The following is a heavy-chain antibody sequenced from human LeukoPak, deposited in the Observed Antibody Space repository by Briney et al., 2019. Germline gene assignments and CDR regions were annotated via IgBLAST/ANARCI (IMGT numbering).Heavy chain of an antibody. V-gene: IGHV3-33*06. Sequence: GGSLRLSCAASGFTFSNYGMHWVRQAPAKGLAWVAGIWFDGSDKYYADSVKGRFTISRDNSKNTLYLQMSSLRAEDTALYYCAKGKGQNWDPFDYWGQGTLVTVSS. J-gene: IGHJ4*02. D-gene: IGHD7-27*01. CDR1: GFTFSNYG. CDR3: AKGKGQNWDPFDY. CDR2: IWFDGSDK.